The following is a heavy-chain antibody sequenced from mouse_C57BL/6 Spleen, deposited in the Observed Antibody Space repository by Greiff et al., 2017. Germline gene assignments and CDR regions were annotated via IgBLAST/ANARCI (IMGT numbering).Heavy chain of an antibody. CDR2: IYPGDGDT. Sequence: QVQLQQSGAELVKPGASVKISCKASGYAFSSYWMNWVKQRPGKGLEWIGQIYPGDGDTNYNGKFKGKATLTADKSSSTAYMQLSSLTPEDSAVYFCAVGGNKGAWFAYWGQGTLVTVSA. J-gene: IGHJ3*01. CDR3: AVGGNKGAWFAY. CDR1: GYAFSSYW. V-gene: IGHV1-80*01. D-gene: IGHD2-1*01.